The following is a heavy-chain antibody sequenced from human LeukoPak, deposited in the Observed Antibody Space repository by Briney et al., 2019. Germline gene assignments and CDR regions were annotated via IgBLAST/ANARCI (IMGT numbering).Heavy chain of an antibody. D-gene: IGHD6-13*01. Sequence: PSETLSLTCTVSGGSISSSSYYWGWIRQPPGKGLEWIGSIYYSGSTYYNPSLKSRITISVDTSKNQFYLKLSSVTAADTAVYYCARAIAAAGTARGWFDPWGQGTLVTVSS. CDR2: IYYSGST. CDR1: GGSISSSSYY. V-gene: IGHV4-39*01. CDR3: ARAIAAAGTARGWFDP. J-gene: IGHJ5*02.